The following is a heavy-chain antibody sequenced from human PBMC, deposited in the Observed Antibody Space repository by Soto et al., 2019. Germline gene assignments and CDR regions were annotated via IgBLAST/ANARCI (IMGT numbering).Heavy chain of an antibody. CDR2: ISYDGSEK. D-gene: IGHD1-26*01. J-gene: IGHJ5*02. V-gene: IGHV3-30*03. CDR3: ARHRHPRGTVGATSPLDP. Sequence: PGGSLRLSCAASGFTFNTYGMHWVRQAPGKGLEWVAVISYDGSEKYYVDSVQGRFTISRDKSNNTLYLQMRRVRAEDTAVYFCARHRHPRGTVGATSPLDPWGQGTQVTVSS. CDR1: GFTFNTYG.